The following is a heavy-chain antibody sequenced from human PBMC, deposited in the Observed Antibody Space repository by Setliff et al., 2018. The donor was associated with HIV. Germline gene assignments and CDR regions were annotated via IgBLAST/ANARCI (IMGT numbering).Heavy chain of an antibody. J-gene: IGHJ6*02. Sequence: SETLSLTCTVSGVSISNYYWSWIRQPPGKGLEWNGSMYYSGDTNYNPSLKSRVTISVDTSKNQFSLKLSSVTAADTAMYYCAKDREYGSGRTDYYYYYGMDVWGQGTTVTVSS. D-gene: IGHD3-10*01. V-gene: IGHV4-59*12. CDR1: GVSISNYY. CDR3: AKDREYGSGRTDYYYYYGMDV. CDR2: MYYSGDT.